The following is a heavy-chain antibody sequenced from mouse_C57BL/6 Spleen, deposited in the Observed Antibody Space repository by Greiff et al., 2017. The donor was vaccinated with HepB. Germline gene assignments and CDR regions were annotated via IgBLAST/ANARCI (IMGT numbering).Heavy chain of an antibody. CDR1: GFNIKDDY. J-gene: IGHJ4*01. Sequence: EVQLQQSGAELVRPGASVKLSCTASGFNIKDDYMHWVKQRPEQGLEWIGWIDPENGDTEYASKFQGKATITADTSSNTAYLQLSSLTSEDPAVYYCTPGAGNDYYAMDYWGQGTSVTVSS. CDR2: IDPENGDT. D-gene: IGHD2-1*01. V-gene: IGHV14-4*01. CDR3: TPGAGNDYYAMDY.